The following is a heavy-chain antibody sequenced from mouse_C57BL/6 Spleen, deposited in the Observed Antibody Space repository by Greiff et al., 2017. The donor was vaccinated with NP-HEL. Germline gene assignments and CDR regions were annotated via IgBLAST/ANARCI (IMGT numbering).Heavy chain of an antibody. J-gene: IGHJ2*01. CDR2: ISYDGSN. CDR1: GYSITSGYY. V-gene: IGHV3-6*01. D-gene: IGHD1-1*01. Sequence: VQLQQSGPGLVKPSQSLSLTCSVTGYSITSGYYWNWIRQFPGNKLEWMGYISYDGSNNYNPSLKNRISITRDTSKNQFFLKLNSVTTEDTATYYCARAGDYYGSSYFDYWGQGTTLTVSS. CDR3: ARAGDYYGSSYFDY.